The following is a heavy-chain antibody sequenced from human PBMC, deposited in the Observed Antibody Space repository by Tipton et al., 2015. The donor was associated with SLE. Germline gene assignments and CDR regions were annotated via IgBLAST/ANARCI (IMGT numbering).Heavy chain of an antibody. V-gene: IGHV3-21*01. CDR2: ISSSSSYI. CDR3: AREPFSDWGRVSHAFDI. D-gene: IGHD7-27*01. Sequence: GSLRLSCAASGFTFSSYSMNWVRQAPGKGLEWVSSISSSSSYIYYADSVKGRFTISRDNAKNSLYLQMNSLRAEDTAVYYCAREPFSDWGRVSHAFDIWGQGTMVTVSS. CDR1: GFTFSSYS. J-gene: IGHJ3*02.